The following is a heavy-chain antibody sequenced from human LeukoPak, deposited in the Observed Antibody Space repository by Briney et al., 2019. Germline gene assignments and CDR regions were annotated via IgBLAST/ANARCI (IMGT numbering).Heavy chain of an antibody. V-gene: IGHV4-59*12. CDR2: IYYSGST. Sequence: SETLSLTCTVSGGSFSSYYWSWIRQPPGKGLEWIGYIYYSGSTNYNPSLKSQITISVDTSKNHFSLKLSSVTAADTAVYYCARDKYAHYFDYWGQGTLVTVSS. J-gene: IGHJ4*02. CDR3: ARDKYAHYFDY. CDR1: GGSFSSYY.